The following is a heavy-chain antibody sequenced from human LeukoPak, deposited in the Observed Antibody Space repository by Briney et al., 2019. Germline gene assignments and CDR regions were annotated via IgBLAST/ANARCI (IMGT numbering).Heavy chain of an antibody. Sequence: QALSVTSALSGDTLSSNSAAWNWIRQSPSRGIEWLGRTYYRSKWYNDYAVAVKSPITINTATSKNQFYLQLNSVTPEDTAVYYYARGHTGGESGFDYWGQGTLVTVSS. CDR3: ARGHTGGESGFDY. D-gene: IGHD1-14*01. J-gene: IGHJ4*02. V-gene: IGHV6-1*01. CDR2: TYYRSKWYN. CDR1: GDTLSSNSAA.